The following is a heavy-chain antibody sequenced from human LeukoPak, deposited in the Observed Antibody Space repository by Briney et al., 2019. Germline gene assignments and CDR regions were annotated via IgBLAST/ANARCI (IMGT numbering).Heavy chain of an antibody. D-gene: IGHD3-9*01. J-gene: IGHJ5*02. CDR2: IYYSGTT. Sequence: SETLSLTCTVSGGAISSPTFHWGWIRQPPGKGLEWIGSIYYSGTTYYSPSLKGRVTISVDTSNNQFSLKLSSVTAADTAVYYCARTFYDILTGYSNLFDPWGQGTLVTVSS. V-gene: IGHV4-39*01. CDR1: GGAISSPTFH. CDR3: ARTFYDILTGYSNLFDP.